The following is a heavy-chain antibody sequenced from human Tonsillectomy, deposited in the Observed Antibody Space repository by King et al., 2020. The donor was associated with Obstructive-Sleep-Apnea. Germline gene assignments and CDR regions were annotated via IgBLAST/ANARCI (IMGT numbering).Heavy chain of an antibody. Sequence: QLQESGPGLVKPSQTLSLTCTVSGGSINSNFYYWTWIRQHPGKGLEWIGYTFNSGNTSYNPSLKSRPTISVDTSKNQFSLKLTSVTAADTAFYYCARDTGYSFGFFDYWGQGTLVTVSS. CDR2: TFNSGNT. J-gene: IGHJ4*02. D-gene: IGHD5-18*01. CDR3: ARDTGYSFGFFDY. V-gene: IGHV4-31*03. CDR1: GGSINSNFYY.